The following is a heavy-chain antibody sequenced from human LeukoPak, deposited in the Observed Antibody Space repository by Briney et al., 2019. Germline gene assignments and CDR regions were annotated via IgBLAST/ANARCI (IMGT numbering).Heavy chain of an antibody. CDR2: INHSGST. Sequence: SETLSLTCAVYGGSFSGYYWSWIRQPPGKGLEWIGEINHSGSTYYNPSLKSRVTISVDRSKNQFSLKLSSVTAADTAVYYCARGVYYDSSGHSTELDYWGQGTLVTVSS. CDR3: ARGVYYDSSGHSTELDY. D-gene: IGHD3-22*01. J-gene: IGHJ4*02. V-gene: IGHV4-34*01. CDR1: GGSFSGYY.